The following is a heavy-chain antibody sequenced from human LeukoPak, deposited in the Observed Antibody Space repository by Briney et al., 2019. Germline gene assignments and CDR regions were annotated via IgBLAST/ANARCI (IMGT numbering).Heavy chain of an antibody. CDR3: GIQSLGYCSSTSCYGAAEKSWFDP. Sequence: GASVEVSCKASGYTFTCYYMHWVRQAPGQGLEWMGWINPNSGGTNYAKKFQGRVTMTRDTSISTAYMELSRLRSDDTDVYYCGIQSLGYCSSTSCYGAAEKSWFDPWGQGTLVTVSS. D-gene: IGHD2-2*01. V-gene: IGHV1-2*02. J-gene: IGHJ5*02. CDR2: INPNSGGT. CDR1: GYTFTCYY.